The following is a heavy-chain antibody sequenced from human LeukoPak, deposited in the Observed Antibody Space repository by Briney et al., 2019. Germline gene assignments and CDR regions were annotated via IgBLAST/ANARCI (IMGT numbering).Heavy chain of an antibody. V-gene: IGHV3-7*01. CDR1: GFTFSSYW. CDR2: IKQDGSEK. D-gene: IGHD4-11*01. CDR3: AGDPSVTYYYYMDV. J-gene: IGHJ6*03. Sequence: GTSLRLSCAASGFTFSSYWMSWVRQAPGKGLEWVANIKQDGSEKYYVDSVKGRFTISRDNAKDSLYLQMNSLRAEDTAVYYCAGDPSVTYYYYMDVWGKGTTVTVSS.